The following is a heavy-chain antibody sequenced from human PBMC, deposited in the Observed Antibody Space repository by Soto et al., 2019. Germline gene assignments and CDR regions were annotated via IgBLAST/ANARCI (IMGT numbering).Heavy chain of an antibody. J-gene: IGHJ6*02. CDR2: INHSGST. V-gene: IGHV4-34*01. Sequence: SETLSLTCAVYGGSFSGYYWSWIRQPPGKGLEWIGEINHSGSTNYNPSLKSRVTISVDTSKNQFSLKLSSVTAADTAVYYCARDIAGGHPPLYYYCGMDVWGQGTTVTVSS. CDR1: GGSFSGYY. CDR3: ARDIAGGHPPLYYYCGMDV. D-gene: IGHD2-15*01.